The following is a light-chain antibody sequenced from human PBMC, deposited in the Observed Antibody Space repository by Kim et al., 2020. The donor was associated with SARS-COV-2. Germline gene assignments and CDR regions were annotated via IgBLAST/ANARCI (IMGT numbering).Light chain of an antibody. CDR1: QSVSSN. V-gene: IGKV3-15*01. CDR3: QQYNNWPGT. J-gene: IGKJ2*02. CDR2: GAS. Sequence: EIVMTQSPATLSVSPGERATLSCRASQSVSSNLAWYQQKPGQAPRLLIYGASTRATAIPARFSGRGSGTEFTLTISSLRSEDFAVFYCQQYNNWPGTFGQGTKLE.